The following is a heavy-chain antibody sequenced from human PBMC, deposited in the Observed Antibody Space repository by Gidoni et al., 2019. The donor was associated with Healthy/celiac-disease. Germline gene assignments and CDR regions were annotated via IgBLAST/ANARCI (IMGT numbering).Heavy chain of an antibody. CDR2: IYYRGST. Sequence: QVPLQESGPGLVRPSQTLSLSCTFSGYSISSGDYYWSWIRQHPGKGLEWIGDIYYRGSTKYNASLRSRVTLSGDTSKNQFSLKLSSVSAADTAVYYCARTRAYSGSYIDFDYWGQGTLVTVSS. V-gene: IGHV4-31*03. CDR3: ARTRAYSGSYIDFDY. CDR1: GYSISSGDYY. D-gene: IGHD1-26*01. J-gene: IGHJ4*02.